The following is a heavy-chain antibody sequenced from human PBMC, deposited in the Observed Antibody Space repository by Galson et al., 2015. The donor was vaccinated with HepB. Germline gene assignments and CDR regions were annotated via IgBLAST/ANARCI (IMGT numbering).Heavy chain of an antibody. CDR2: INAGNGNT. J-gene: IGHJ6*02. CDR3: AWGGGKVGYYYGMDV. D-gene: IGHD4-23*01. Sequence: SVKVSCKASGYTFTSYAMHWVRQAPGQRLEWMGWINAGNGNTKYSQKFQGRVTITRDTSASTAYIELSSLRSEDTAVYYCAWGGGKVGYYYGMDVWGQGTTVTVSS. CDR1: GYTFTSYA. V-gene: IGHV1-3*01.